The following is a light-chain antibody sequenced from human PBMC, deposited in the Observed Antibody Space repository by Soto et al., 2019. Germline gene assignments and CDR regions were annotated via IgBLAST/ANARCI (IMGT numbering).Light chain of an antibody. CDR2: DGS. Sequence: DIQMTQSPSTLSASVGDRVTITCRASQSISSCLAWYQQKPGKAPKLLLYDGSSFESGGPSRFSGSGSGTEFTLTSSGLQPDDFETYYCQQYNSLTFGQGTKLEIK. V-gene: IGKV1-5*01. J-gene: IGKJ2*01. CDR1: QSISSC. CDR3: QQYNSLT.